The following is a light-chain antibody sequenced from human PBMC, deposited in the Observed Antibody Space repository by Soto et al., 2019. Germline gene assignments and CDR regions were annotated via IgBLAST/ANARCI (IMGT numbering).Light chain of an antibody. CDR2: AAS. Sequence: DIQMTQSPSSLSASVGDRVTITCRASQGISTYLAWYQQSPGKVPKLLIYAASTLQSGVPSRFSGSGSGTDFTLTISSLQPEDVATYYCHNYNAAPQTFGQGTRVEIK. J-gene: IGKJ1*01. CDR3: HNYNAAPQT. CDR1: QGISTY. V-gene: IGKV1-27*01.